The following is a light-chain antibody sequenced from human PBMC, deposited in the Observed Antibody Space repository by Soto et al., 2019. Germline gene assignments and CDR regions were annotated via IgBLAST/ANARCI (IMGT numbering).Light chain of an antibody. CDR3: QAWDSSTCV. CDR2: QDT. J-gene: IGLJ1*01. CDR1: KLGDKY. Sequence: SYELTQPPSLSVSPGQTASITCSGDKLGDKYACWYQQKPGQSPVLVIYQDTKRPSGIPERFSGSNSGNTATLTISGTQAMDEADYYCQAWDSSTCVFGTGTKPPS. V-gene: IGLV3-1*01.